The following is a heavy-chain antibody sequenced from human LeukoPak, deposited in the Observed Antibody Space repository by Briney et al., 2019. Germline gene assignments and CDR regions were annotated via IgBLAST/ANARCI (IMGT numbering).Heavy chain of an antibody. D-gene: IGHD5-18*01. V-gene: IGHV3-53*01. CDR1: GFTFSSFT. Sequence: GGSLRLSCAASGFTFSSFTMNWVRQAPGKGLEWVAVIYSGDSTSYADSVKGRFTISRDDSKDTLWLQMNSLRAEDTAVYYCTVSLKSYGGPHYFDYWGQGTLVTVSS. J-gene: IGHJ4*02. CDR2: IYSGDST. CDR3: TVSLKSYGGPHYFDY.